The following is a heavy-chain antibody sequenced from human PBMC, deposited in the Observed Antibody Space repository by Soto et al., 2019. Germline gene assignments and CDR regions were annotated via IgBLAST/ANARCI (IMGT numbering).Heavy chain of an antibody. CDR2: IKKDGTEK. V-gene: IGHV3-7*04. D-gene: IGHD5-12*01. CDR1: GFTFSTYW. Sequence: EVQLVASGGGLVQPGGSLRLSCAASGFTFSTYWMFWVRQAPGKGLEWVATIKKDGTEKLYVNSVKGRFTISRDNAKSSLDLQMSSLRVEDTAVYFCAGAPGWLIENWGQGTLVTVSS. J-gene: IGHJ4*02. CDR3: AGAPGWLIEN.